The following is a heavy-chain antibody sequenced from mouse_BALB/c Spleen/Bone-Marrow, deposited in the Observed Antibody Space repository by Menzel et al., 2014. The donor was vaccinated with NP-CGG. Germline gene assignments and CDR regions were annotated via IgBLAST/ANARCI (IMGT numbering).Heavy chain of an antibody. D-gene: IGHD1-1*01. CDR3: ASNYYGSSYAMDY. V-gene: IGHV1-82*01. Sequence: QVQLQQSGPELVKPGASVKISCKASGYAFSSSWMNWVKQRPGQGLEWIGRIYPGDGDTNYNGKFKGKATLTADKSSRTAYMQLSRLTSVDSAVYFCASNYYGSSYAMDYWGQGTSVTVSS. J-gene: IGHJ4*01. CDR1: GYAFSSSW. CDR2: IYPGDGDT.